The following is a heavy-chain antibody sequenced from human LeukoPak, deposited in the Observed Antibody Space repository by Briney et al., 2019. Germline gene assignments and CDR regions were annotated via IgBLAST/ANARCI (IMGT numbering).Heavy chain of an antibody. Sequence: SETLSLTCTVSGGSLLSGSHYWAWIRQPPGKGLEWIGSIYYSGSTYYNPSLENRVTISIDTSKNHFSLKLSSLSAADTSVYYCAKRDDSGGNLVDLWGQGTLVTVS. J-gene: IGHJ4*02. CDR3: AKRDDSGGNLVDL. V-gene: IGHV4-39*02. D-gene: IGHD3-22*01. CDR2: IYYSGST. CDR1: GGSLLSGSHY.